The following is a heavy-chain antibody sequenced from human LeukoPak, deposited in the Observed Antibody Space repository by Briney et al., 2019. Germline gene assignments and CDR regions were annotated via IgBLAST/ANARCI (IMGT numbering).Heavy chain of an antibody. Sequence: QPGGSLRLSCATSGFTFSRYAMSWVRQALGKGLEWVSGISNSGRSTYYADPVKGRFTISRDNSKSTLYLQMNSLRAEDTAVYYCAKDRLESWSGFYFGLFDYWGQGALVTVAS. CDR2: ISNSGRST. CDR1: GFTFSRYA. D-gene: IGHD3-3*01. V-gene: IGHV3-23*01. J-gene: IGHJ4*02. CDR3: AKDRLESWSGFYFGLFDY.